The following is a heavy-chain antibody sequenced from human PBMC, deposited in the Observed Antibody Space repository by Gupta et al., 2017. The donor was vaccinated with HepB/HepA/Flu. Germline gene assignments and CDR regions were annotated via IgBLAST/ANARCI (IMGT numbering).Heavy chain of an antibody. CDR3: ARGQYYFDY. CDR2: ISGNGFST. J-gene: IGHJ4*02. Sequence: QVLLVESGGGLVQLGASLTLSCVTSGFSFSDYYMTWIRQAPGKGLEWLSYISGNGFSTHYADSVRGRFTISRDNAKKSLYLQMNSLRAEDTAVYYCARGQYYFDYWGQGALVTVSS. CDR1: GFSFSDYY. V-gene: IGHV3-11*01.